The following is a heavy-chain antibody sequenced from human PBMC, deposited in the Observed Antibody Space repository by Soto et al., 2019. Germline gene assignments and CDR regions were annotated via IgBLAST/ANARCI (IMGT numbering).Heavy chain of an antibody. D-gene: IGHD1-20*01. V-gene: IGHV1-69*12. CDR3: ARGITGTVTYYYGLDV. Sequence: QVQLVQSGAEVKKPGSSMKVSCKASGGTFSSYAISWVRQAPGQGLEWMGGIIPIFGTADYAQKFHGRVSIPADESTSTAYMEMSSLRSEDTAVYSCARGITGTVTYYYGLDVWGQGTTVTVSS. CDR2: IIPIFGTA. CDR1: GGTFSSYA. J-gene: IGHJ6*02.